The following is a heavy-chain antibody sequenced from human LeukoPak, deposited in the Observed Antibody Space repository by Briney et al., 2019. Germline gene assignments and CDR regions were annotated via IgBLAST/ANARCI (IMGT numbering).Heavy chain of an antibody. V-gene: IGHV3-74*01. CDR2: INGDGSNT. CDR3: ARVLYGSSYGSFDP. CDR1: GFTFSSYW. D-gene: IGHD6-6*01. J-gene: IGHJ5*02. Sequence: GGSLRLSCAASGFTFSSYWMHWVRQAPGKGLVWVSRINGDGSNTDYADSVKGRFTVSRDNAKNTLYLQMNSLRAEDTAVYYCARVLYGSSYGSFDPRGQGTLVTVSS.